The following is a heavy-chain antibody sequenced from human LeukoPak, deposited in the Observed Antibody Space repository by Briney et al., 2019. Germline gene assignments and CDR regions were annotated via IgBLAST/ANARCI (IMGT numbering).Heavy chain of an antibody. CDR3: ARRNDFHI. J-gene: IGHJ3*02. CDR1: GDSITGYH. Sequence: SETLSLTCTVSGDSITGYHWSWIRQPPGKGLEWIGYIYSSETTNYKPSLKSRVTISADTSKNQISLKLTSVTAADTAIYYCARRNDFHIWGQGTMVTVSS. CDR2: IYSSETT. V-gene: IGHV4-4*08.